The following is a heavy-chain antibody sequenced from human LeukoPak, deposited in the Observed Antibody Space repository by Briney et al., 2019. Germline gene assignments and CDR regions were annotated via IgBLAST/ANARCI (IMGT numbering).Heavy chain of an antibody. CDR3: ARVVSGREQQLVRGSFDY. Sequence: GASVKVSCKASGYTFTSYGISWVRQAPGQGLEWMGWISAYNGNTNYAQKLQGRVTMTTDTSTSTAYMELRSLRSDDTAVYYCARVVSGREQQLVRGSFDYWGQGTLVTVSS. J-gene: IGHJ4*02. D-gene: IGHD6-13*01. V-gene: IGHV1-18*01. CDR1: GYTFTSYG. CDR2: ISAYNGNT.